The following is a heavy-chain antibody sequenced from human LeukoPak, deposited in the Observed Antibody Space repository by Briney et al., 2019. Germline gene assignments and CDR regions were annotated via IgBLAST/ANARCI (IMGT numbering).Heavy chain of an antibody. D-gene: IGHD6-19*01. CDR2: INHSGST. V-gene: IGHV4-34*01. Sequence: SETLSLTCAVYGGSFSGYYWSWIRQPPGKGLEWIGEINHSGSTNYNPSLKSRVTISVDTSKNQFSLKLSSVTAADTAVYYCASSVAGVYYFDYWGQGTLVTVSS. CDR3: ASSVAGVYYFDY. CDR1: GGSFSGYY. J-gene: IGHJ4*02.